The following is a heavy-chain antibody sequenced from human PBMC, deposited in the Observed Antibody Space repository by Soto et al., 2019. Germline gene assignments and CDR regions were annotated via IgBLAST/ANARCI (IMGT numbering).Heavy chain of an antibody. D-gene: IGHD1-1*01. CDR1: GGSIRSSTYQ. CDR2: AYYSEST. Sequence: SETLSLTCTVSGGSIRSSTYQWGWIRQPPGRGLEWIGSAYYSESTYYNPSLKSRVTISVDASKNQFSLRVNSVTDADTAVYSCHSQRNWKLDYWGQGTLVTVSS. CDR3: HSQRNWKLDY. J-gene: IGHJ4*02. V-gene: IGHV4-39*01.